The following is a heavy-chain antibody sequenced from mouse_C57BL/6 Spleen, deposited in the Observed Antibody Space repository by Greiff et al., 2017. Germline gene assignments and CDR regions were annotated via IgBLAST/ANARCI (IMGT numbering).Heavy chain of an antibody. CDR2: IDPSDSET. CDR3: AREGIGRGYFDD. J-gene: IGHJ2*01. V-gene: IGHV1-52*01. Sequence: QVQLQQPGAELVRPGSSVKLSCKASGYTFTSYWMHWVKQRPIQGLEWIGNIDPSDSETHYNQKFKDKATLTVDKSSSTAYMQLSSLTSEDSAVYYCAREGIGRGYFDDWGQGTTLTVSS. CDR1: GYTFTSYW.